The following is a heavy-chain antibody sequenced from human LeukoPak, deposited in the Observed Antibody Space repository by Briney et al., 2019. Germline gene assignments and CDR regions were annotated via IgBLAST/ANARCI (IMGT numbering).Heavy chain of an antibody. V-gene: IGHV3-7*01. CDR2: INPDGIKR. CDR3: ARDLAFSRLGY. D-gene: IGHD2/OR15-2a*01. Sequence: GGSLRLSCAVSGLTFSSSWMDWVRQAPGKGLEWVASINPDGIKRYSADSVKGRFTISRDNARNSLYLQMDSLRVEDTAFYYCARDLAFSRLGYWGQGVLVTVSS. J-gene: IGHJ4*02. CDR1: GLTFSSSW.